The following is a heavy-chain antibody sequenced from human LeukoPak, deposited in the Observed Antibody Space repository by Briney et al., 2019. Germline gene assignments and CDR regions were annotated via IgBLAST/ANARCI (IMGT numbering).Heavy chain of an antibody. CDR1: GYTFTGYY. D-gene: IGHD3-22*01. V-gene: IGHV1-18*04. J-gene: IGHJ4*02. CDR3: ARDRQWLFKTNFDY. CDR2: ISAYNGNT. Sequence: ASVKVSCKASGYTFTGYYMHWVRQAPGQGLEWMGWISAYNGNTNYAQKLQGRVTMTTDTSTSRAYMELRSLRSDDTAVYYCARDRQWLFKTNFDYWGQGTLVTVSS.